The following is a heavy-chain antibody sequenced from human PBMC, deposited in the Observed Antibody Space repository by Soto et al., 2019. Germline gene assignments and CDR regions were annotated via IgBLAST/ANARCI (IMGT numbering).Heavy chain of an antibody. CDR1: SGSISSSNW. Sequence: SETLSLTCAVSSGSISSSNWWSWVRQPPGKGLEWIGEIYHSGSTNYNPSLKSRVTISVDKSKSQFSLKLSSVTAADTAVYYCARSAVYDFWSGYYYYYMDVWGKGTKVTVSS. CDR2: IYHSGST. V-gene: IGHV4-4*02. D-gene: IGHD3-3*01. CDR3: ARSAVYDFWSGYYYYYMDV. J-gene: IGHJ6*03.